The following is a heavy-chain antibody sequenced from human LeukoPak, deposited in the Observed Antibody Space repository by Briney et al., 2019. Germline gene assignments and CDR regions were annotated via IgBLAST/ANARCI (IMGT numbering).Heavy chain of an antibody. V-gene: IGHV4-59*01. D-gene: IGHD3-22*01. CDR2: VAHSGITISNGDIT. Sequence: KSSETLSLTCTVSGGSITNDYWSWIRQPPGKGLEWIGYVAHSGITISNGDITNYNPSLESRVTTSRDASKNQFSLELSSVIAADTAVYYCVRASVDSGGAFDIWGQGTMVTVSS. CDR3: VRASVDSGGAFDI. CDR1: GGSITNDY. J-gene: IGHJ3*02.